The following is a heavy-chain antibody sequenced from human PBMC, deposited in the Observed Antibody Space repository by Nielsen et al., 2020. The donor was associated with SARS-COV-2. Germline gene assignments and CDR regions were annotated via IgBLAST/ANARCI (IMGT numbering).Heavy chain of an antibody. D-gene: IGHD3-16*01. CDR1: GYTFTGYY. V-gene: IGHV1-2*06. J-gene: IGHJ6*02. CDR3: AREKGSYGPAGYGMDV. Sequence: ASVKVSCKASGYTFTGYYMHWVRQAPGQGLEWMGRINPNSGGTNYAQKFQGRVTMTRDTSISTAYMELSRQRSDDTAVYYCAREKGSYGPAGYGMDVWGQGTTVTVSS. CDR2: INPNSGGT.